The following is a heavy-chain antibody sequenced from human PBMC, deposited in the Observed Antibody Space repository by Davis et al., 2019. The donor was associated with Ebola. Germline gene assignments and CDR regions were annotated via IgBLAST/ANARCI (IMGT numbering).Heavy chain of an antibody. CDR3: ARDFDGRPFDY. CDR1: GFTFSSYW. V-gene: IGHV3-48*02. Sequence: GGSLRLSCAASGFTFSSYWMSWVRQAPGKGLQWISYISGDTSTRYYVDSVKGRFTIYRANAKNSLYLQMNSRRDEDTAVYFCARDFDGRPFDYWGQGTLVTVSS. CDR2: ISGDTSTR. J-gene: IGHJ4*02. D-gene: IGHD5-24*01.